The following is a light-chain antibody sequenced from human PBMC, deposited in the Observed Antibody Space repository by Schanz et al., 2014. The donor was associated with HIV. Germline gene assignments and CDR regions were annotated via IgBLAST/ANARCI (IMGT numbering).Light chain of an antibody. J-gene: IGKJ1*01. Sequence: EIVLTQSPVTLSLSPGERATLSCRASQSISTYVAWYQQSPGQSPRLLIYGASNRASGIPPRFSGSGSGTDFSLTISRLEPEDSAVYYCQQYGSSPTFGQGTRVEIK. CDR2: GAS. CDR3: QQYGSSPT. V-gene: IGKV3-20*01. CDR1: QSISTY.